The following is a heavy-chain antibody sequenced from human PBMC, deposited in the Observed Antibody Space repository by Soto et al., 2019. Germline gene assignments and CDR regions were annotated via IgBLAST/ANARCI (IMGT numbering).Heavy chain of an antibody. J-gene: IGHJ5*02. D-gene: IGHD2-21*02. V-gene: IGHV3-30-3*01. CDR2: ISYDEDDK. CDR3: ARRSGGGNFLDP. CDR1: GFTFSAYT. Sequence: QVQLVESGGGVVQPGRSLRLSCAASGFTFSAYTMHWVRQAPGKGLEWVSLISYDEDDKFYADSVKGRFTISRDISKNTLYLQMTSLRSEDTAVYYCARRSGGGNFLDPWGQGTLVTVSS.